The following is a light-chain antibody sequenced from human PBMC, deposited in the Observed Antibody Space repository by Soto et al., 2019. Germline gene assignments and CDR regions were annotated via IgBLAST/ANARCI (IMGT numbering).Light chain of an antibody. J-gene: IGKJ5*01. V-gene: IGKV3-11*01. Sequence: EIVLTQSPATLSLSPGESATLTCRASQSVGSYLAWYQQKPGQAPRLLIYDASNRATGISARFSGSGSGTDFTLTISSLEPEDFAVYYCQQRYNWPLTFGQGTRQEIK. CDR1: QSVGSY. CDR2: DAS. CDR3: QQRYNWPLT.